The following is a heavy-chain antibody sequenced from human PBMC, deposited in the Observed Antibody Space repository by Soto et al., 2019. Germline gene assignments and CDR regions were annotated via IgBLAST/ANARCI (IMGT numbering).Heavy chain of an antibody. CDR2: INHSGST. Sequence: PSETLSLTCAVYGGSFSGYYWSWIRQPPGEGLEWIGEINHSGSTNYNPSLKSRVTISVDTSKNQFSLKLSSVTAADTAVYYCARGRQMATPRSPFDYWGQGTLVTVSS. V-gene: IGHV4-34*01. D-gene: IGHD5-12*01. CDR3: ARGRQMATPRSPFDY. J-gene: IGHJ4*02. CDR1: GGSFSGYY.